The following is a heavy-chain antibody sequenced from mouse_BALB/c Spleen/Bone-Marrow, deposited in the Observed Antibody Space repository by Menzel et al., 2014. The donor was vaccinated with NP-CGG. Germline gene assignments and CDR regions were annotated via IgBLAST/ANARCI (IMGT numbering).Heavy chain of an antibody. Sequence: QVQLQQSGAELVMPGASVKMSCKASGHTFTDHWMHWVKQRPGQGLEWIGAIDISDSYTTCNQKFKGKATLTVDESSSTAYMQLSRLTSEDSAVYYCARGGANVDNWGQGTTLTVSS. V-gene: IGHV1-69*01. J-gene: IGHJ2*01. CDR2: IDISDSYT. CDR3: ARGGANVDN. CDR1: GHTFTDHW. D-gene: IGHD3-1*01.